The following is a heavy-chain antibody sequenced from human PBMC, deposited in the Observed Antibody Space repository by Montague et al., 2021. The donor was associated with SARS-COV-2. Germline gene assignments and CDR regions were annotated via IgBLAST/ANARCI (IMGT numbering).Heavy chain of an antibody. CDR3: ARTSASSDY. V-gene: IGHV6-1*01. Sequence: CAISGDSASRNSAAWNWIGQSPSSGLEWLGRTYYRSKWYNDYAVSVKSRITINPDTSKNQIPLQLNSVTPEDTAVYYCARTSASSDYWGQGTLVTVSS. J-gene: IGHJ4*02. CDR1: GDSASRNSAA. D-gene: IGHD1-26*01. CDR2: TYYRSKWYN.